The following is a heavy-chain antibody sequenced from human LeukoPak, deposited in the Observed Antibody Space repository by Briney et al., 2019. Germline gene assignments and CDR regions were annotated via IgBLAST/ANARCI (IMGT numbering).Heavy chain of an antibody. CDR2: IYYSGSP. CDR3: ASATSDYYGSGSYYKFPYYYYGMDV. CDR1: GGPISSVGYY. V-gene: IGHV4-31*03. D-gene: IGHD3-10*01. Sequence: SDTLSLTCTVSGGPISSVGYYWTWIRQPPAKGLGWIGSIYYSGSPYYNPSLKSRVTISVDTSKNQFSLKLSSVTAADTAVYYCASATSDYYGSGSYYKFPYYYYGMDVWGKGTTVTVSS. J-gene: IGHJ6*04.